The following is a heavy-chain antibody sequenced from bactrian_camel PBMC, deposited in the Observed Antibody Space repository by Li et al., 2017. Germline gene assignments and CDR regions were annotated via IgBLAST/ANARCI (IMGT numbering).Heavy chain of an antibody. CDR1: TGTFRSAC. J-gene: IGHJ4*01. D-gene: IGHD2*01. CDR2: IDSDGET. Sequence: HVQLVESGGGSAQAGGSLRLSCAARTGTFRSACMGWIRQVSGKEREGVASIDSDGETTYTDSVKGRFTISRDNAKNSVYLQMNNLKLEDTATYYCAADFGPYCSGSYLARRANFEGQGTQVTVS. V-gene: IGHV3S53*01.